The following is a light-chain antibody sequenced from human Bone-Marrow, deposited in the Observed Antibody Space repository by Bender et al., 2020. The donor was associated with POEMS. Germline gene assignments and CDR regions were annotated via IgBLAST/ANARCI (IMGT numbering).Light chain of an antibody. CDR3: AAWDDGLSGGV. CDR1: NSNIGTNA. V-gene: IGLV1-44*01. J-gene: IGLJ3*02. Sequence: QSVLTQPPSASGTPGQRVTISCSGSNSNIGTNAVNWYQQFPGTPPKLLIYSDNQRPSGFPDRFYAFKSGTSASLAISGLQSEDEADYYCAAWDDGLSGGVFGGGTKLTV. CDR2: SDN.